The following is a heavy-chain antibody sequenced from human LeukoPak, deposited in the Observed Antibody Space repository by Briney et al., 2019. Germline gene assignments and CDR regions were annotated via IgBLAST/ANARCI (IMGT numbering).Heavy chain of an antibody. D-gene: IGHD6-13*01. Sequence: GGSLRLSCAASGFTLSSYSMNWVRQASGKGLEWVSSISSSSSYIYYADSVKGRFTISRDNAKNSLYLQMNSLRAEDTAVYYCARVPLPGIAAAGPYFDYWGQGTLVTVSS. CDR2: ISSSSSYI. J-gene: IGHJ4*02. CDR1: GFTLSSYS. V-gene: IGHV3-21*01. CDR3: ARVPLPGIAAAGPYFDY.